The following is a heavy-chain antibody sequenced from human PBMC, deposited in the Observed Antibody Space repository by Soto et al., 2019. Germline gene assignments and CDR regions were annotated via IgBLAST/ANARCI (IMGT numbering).Heavy chain of an antibody. CDR2: ISGSGGST. CDR3: AKTSSNYYHYYDMDV. CDR1: GFTFSNYA. J-gene: IGHJ6*02. V-gene: IGHV3-23*01. D-gene: IGHD2-2*01. Sequence: GSLRLSCAASGFTFSNYAMSWVRQAPGKGLEWVSAISGSGGSTYYADSVKGHFTISRDNSKNTLYLQMNSLRAEDTAVYYCAKTSSNYYHYYDMDVWGQGTTVTVSS.